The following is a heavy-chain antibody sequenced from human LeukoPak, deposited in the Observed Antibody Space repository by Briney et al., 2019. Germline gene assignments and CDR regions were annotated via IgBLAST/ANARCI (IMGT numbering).Heavy chain of an antibody. Sequence: PGGSLRLSCVASGFTFSNYWMSWVRQAPGKGLEWLANMKQDGSARYYVDSMKGRFTISRDSAKNSLYLQMNSLRAEDTAVYYCAREQGWSDSYYGMDVWGQGTTVTVSS. V-gene: IGHV3-7*01. CDR1: GFTFSNYW. CDR2: MKQDGSAR. CDR3: AREQGWSDSYYGMDV. J-gene: IGHJ6*02.